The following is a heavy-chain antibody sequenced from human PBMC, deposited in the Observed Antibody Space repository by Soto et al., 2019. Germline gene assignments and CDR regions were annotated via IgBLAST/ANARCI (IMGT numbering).Heavy chain of an antibody. D-gene: IGHD6-19*01. J-gene: IGHJ4*02. CDR2: INPNSGGT. CDR1: GYTFTGYY. Sequence: ASVKVSCKASGYTFTGYYMHWVRQAPGQGLEWMGWINPNSGGTNYAQKFQGWVTMTRDTSISTAYMELSRLRSGDTAVYYCARDSFLYSSPDSMIFDYWGQGTLVTVSS. CDR3: ARDSFLYSSPDSMIFDY. V-gene: IGHV1-2*04.